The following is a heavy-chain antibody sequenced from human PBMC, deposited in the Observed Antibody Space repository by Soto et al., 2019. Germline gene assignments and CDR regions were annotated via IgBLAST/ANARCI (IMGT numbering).Heavy chain of an antibody. J-gene: IGHJ4*02. CDR1: GQSFSGHS. D-gene: IGHD1-1*01. Sequence: QVQLQQWGAGLVKPSETLSLSCAVYGQSFSGHSWAWIRQPPGKGLEWIGEINESGSTYYNPSLKSRVTIATDTSKNQFSLKLSSVSAAETAAYFCARGSGIVALPGELEDVKDDYWGQGTLVNVSS. V-gene: IGHV4-34*01. CDR3: ARGSGIVALPGELEDVKDDY. CDR2: INESGST.